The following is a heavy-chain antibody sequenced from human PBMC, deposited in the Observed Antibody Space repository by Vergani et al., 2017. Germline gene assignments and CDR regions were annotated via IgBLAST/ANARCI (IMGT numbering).Heavy chain of an antibody. CDR3: ARGMTTETTDLDGFDI. Sequence: EVQLVESGGGLVQPGGSLRLSCAASGFTFSSYAMHWVRQAPGKGLEYVSAISSNGGSTYYANSVKGRFTISRDNSKNTLYLQMGSLRPEDTAVYYCARGMTTETTDLDGFDIWGQGTMVSVSS. J-gene: IGHJ3*02. D-gene: IGHD4-17*01. CDR2: ISSNGGST. CDR1: GFTFSSYA. V-gene: IGHV3-64*01.